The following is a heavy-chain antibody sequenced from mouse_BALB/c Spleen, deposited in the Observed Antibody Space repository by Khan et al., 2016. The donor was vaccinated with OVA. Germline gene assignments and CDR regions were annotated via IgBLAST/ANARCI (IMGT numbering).Heavy chain of an antibody. CDR3: STSNYYGYYFDY. V-gene: IGHV5-17*02. J-gene: IGHJ2*01. D-gene: IGHD1-1*01. Sequence: EVELVESGGGLVQPGGSRKLSCAASGFTFSSYGMHWVRQAPEKGLEWVAYISGDSSTIYYTDTVKGRFTFSRDNPKNTLSLQMTSLMSEDTAMYYCSTSNYYGYYFDYWGPGTTLTVSS. CDR2: ISGDSSTI. CDR1: GFTFSSYG.